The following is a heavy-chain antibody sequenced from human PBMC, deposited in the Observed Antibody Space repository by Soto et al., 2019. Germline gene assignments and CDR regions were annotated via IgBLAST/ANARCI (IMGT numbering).Heavy chain of an antibody. Sequence: QAQLVQSGAEVKRPGSSVKVSCKASGDTFSSYSISWVRQAPGQGLEWMGRIIPMVGTPNYAQKFQGRVTFSADKSTSTAYMVLNSLLSDDTAVYYCATDGGSTSSSAYNYFMDVWGKGTPVTVSS. CDR2: IIPMVGTP. D-gene: IGHD3-16*01. CDR1: GDTFSSYS. V-gene: IGHV1-69*08. J-gene: IGHJ6*03. CDR3: ATDGGSTSSSAYNYFMDV.